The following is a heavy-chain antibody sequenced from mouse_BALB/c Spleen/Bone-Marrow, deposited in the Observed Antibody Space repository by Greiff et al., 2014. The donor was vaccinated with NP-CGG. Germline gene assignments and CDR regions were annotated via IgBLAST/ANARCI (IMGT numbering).Heavy chain of an antibody. J-gene: IGHJ1*01. CDR1: GYTFTSYV. CDR2: LNPYNDGT. CDR3: ARGGYYGTSLYWYFDV. V-gene: IGHV1-14*01. D-gene: IGHD1-1*01. Sequence: EVKLMESGPELVKPGASVKMSCKASGYTFTSYVIHWVKQKPGQGLEWIGYLNPYNDGTKYNEKFKGKATLTSDKSSSTAYMELSSLTSEDSAVYYCARGGYYGTSLYWYFDVWGAGTTVTVSS.